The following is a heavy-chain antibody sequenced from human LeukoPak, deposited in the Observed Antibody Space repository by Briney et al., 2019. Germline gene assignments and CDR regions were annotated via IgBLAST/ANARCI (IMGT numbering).Heavy chain of an antibody. CDR3: ARALSSAWGLVDC. CDR1: GFTFTTYS. J-gene: IGHJ4*02. CDR2: IKSDGSRT. Sequence: PGGSLRLSCAASGFTFTTYSMHWVRQVPGKGRVWVSRIKSDGSRTYYADSVKGRFTISRDNAKSTLYLQMDSLRAEDTAVYYCARALSSAWGLVDCWGQGTLVTVSS. D-gene: IGHD6-19*01. V-gene: IGHV3-74*01.